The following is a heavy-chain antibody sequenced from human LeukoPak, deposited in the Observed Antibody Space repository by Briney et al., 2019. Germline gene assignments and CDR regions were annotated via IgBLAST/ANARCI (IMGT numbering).Heavy chain of an antibody. CDR2: ISGSGGST. V-gene: IGHV3-23*01. D-gene: IGHD1-1*01. Sequence: PGGSLRLSCAASGFTFSSYDMSWVRQAPGKGLEWVSAISGSGGSTYYADSVKGRFTISRDNSKNTLYLQMNSLRAEDTAVYYCAKDRWTEVDAFDIWGQATMVTVSS. CDR1: GFTFSSYD. J-gene: IGHJ3*02. CDR3: AKDRWTEVDAFDI.